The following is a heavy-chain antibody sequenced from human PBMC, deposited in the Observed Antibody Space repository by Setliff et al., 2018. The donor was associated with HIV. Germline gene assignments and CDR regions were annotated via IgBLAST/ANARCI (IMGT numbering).Heavy chain of an antibody. CDR3: ARERLSRLGFDY. D-gene: IGHD1-1*01. CDR1: GVSISSYY. CDR2: IDHSGYT. J-gene: IGHJ4*02. Sequence: PSETLSLTCGVSGVSISSYYWSWIRQPPGKRLEWIGYIDHSGYTTYNPSLKSRVTISLDTSKNQVSLKLSSVAAADTAVYYCARERLSRLGFDYWGQGTLVTVSS. V-gene: IGHV4-59*01.